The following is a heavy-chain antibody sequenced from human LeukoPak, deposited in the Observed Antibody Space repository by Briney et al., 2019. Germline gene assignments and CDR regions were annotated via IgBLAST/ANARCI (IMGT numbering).Heavy chain of an antibody. CDR2: ISGSGGST. CDR3: AKADLPYGDYLYY. V-gene: IGHV3-23*01. Sequence: GESLRLSCAASGFTFSSYAMSWVRQAPGKGLEWVSAISGSGGSTYYADSVKGRFTISRDNSKNTLYLQMNSLRAEDTAVYYCAKADLPYGDYLYYWGQGTLVTVSS. CDR1: GFTFSSYA. D-gene: IGHD4-17*01. J-gene: IGHJ4*02.